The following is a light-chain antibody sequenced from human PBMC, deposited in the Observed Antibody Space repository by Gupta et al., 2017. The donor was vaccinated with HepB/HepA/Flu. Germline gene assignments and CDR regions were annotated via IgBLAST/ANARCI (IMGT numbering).Light chain of an antibody. J-gene: IGLJ2*01. Sequence: NFMLTQPHSVSESPGKTVTISCTRSSGSIASSYVQWYQQRPGSSPTIVIYEDYQRPSGVPDRFSGSIDSSSNSASLTISGLKTEDEADYFCQSLDESYDASNYVVFGGGTKLTGL. CDR3: QSLDESYDASNYVV. V-gene: IGLV6-57*01. CDR2: EDY. CDR1: SGSIASSY.